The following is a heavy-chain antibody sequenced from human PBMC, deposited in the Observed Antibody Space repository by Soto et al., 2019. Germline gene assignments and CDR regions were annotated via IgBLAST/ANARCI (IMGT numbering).Heavy chain of an antibody. CDR1: GASISSSHW. V-gene: IGHV4-4*02. Sequence: QVQLQESGPGLVKPSGTLSLTCAVSGASISSSHWWSWVRQPPGKGLEWIGEIYHSGSTYYNASPKSRVAISLDKSKNQFSLKLRSVTAADTAVYYCVRKDYSDWFFDLWGRGTLVTVSS. D-gene: IGHD4-4*01. CDR3: VRKDYSDWFFDL. J-gene: IGHJ2*01. CDR2: IYHSGST.